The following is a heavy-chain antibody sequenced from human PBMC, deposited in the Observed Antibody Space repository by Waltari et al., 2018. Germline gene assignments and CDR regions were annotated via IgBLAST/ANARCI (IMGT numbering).Heavy chain of an antibody. CDR1: GFTFSSYW. Sequence: EVQLVESGGGLVQPGGSLRVSCAASGFTFSSYWMTWVRQAPGKGVEWVANIKQDGTEKLYVDSVRGRFTISRDNAKKSLYLQMNTLRAEDTAVYYCVRGRGMDVWGQGTTVTVSS. CDR3: VRGRGMDV. V-gene: IGHV3-7*01. J-gene: IGHJ6*02. CDR2: IKQDGTEK.